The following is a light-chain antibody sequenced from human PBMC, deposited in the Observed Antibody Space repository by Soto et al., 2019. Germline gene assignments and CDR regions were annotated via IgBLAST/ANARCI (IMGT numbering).Light chain of an antibody. CDR2: DNN. J-gene: IGLJ2*01. CDR1: RSNIGNNY. Sequence: QSVLTQPPSVSAAPGQKVTISCSGSRSNIGNNYVSWYQQLPGTAPKLLIYDNNKRPSGIPDRFSGSKSGTSATLGITGLQTGDEADYYCAAWDSSLSVGVFGGGTKLTVL. V-gene: IGLV1-51*01. CDR3: AAWDSSLSVGV.